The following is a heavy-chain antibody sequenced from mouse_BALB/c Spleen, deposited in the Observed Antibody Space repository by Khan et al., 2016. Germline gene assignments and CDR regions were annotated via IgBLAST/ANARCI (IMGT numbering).Heavy chain of an antibody. D-gene: IGHD2-14*01. Sequence: EVQLQESGPSLVKPSQTLSLTCSVTGDSITSGYWNWIRKFPGNKLEYMGYINYSGSTHYNPSLKSRISITRDTSKNQYYLQLNSVTTEDTATYYCARSNRYDVWFAYWGQGTLVTVYA. CDR2: INYSGST. CDR1: GDSITSGY. J-gene: IGHJ3*01. CDR3: ARSNRYDVWFAY. V-gene: IGHV3-8*02.